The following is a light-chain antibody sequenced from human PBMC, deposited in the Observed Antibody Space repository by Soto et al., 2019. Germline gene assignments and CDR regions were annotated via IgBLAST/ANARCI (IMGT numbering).Light chain of an antibody. CDR1: SSNIRSNY. J-gene: IGLJ2*01. CDR3: AALDDSLSGVV. V-gene: IGLV1-47*01. Sequence: QAVVTQPPSASGTPGQRVTISCSGSSSNIRSNYVYWYQQLPGTVPQLLIYRNSERPSGVPDRFSGSKSGTSASLAISGLRSEDEADYYCAALDDSLSGVVFGGGTKLTVL. CDR2: RNS.